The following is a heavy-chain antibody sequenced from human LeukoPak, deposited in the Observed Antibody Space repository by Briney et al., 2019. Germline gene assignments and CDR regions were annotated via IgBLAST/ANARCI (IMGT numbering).Heavy chain of an antibody. Sequence: ASVKVSCKASGYTFTSYGISWVRQAPGQGLEWMGWISAYNGNTNYAQKLQGRVTMTTDTSTSTAYMELRSLRSDDTAVYYCARDWPYVWGSYRYPPYFGYWGQGTLVTVSS. D-gene: IGHD3-16*02. V-gene: IGHV1-18*01. J-gene: IGHJ4*02. CDR2: ISAYNGNT. CDR1: GYTFTSYG. CDR3: ARDWPYVWGSYRYPPYFGY.